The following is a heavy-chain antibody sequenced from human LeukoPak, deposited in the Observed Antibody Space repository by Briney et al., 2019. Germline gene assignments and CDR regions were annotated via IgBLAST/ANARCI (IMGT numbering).Heavy chain of an antibody. V-gene: IGHV4-39*07. CDR2: IYYSGST. CDR3: AREGITGYNFYEISPYSRAGYYFDY. D-gene: IGHD5-24*01. J-gene: IGHJ4*02. Sequence: PSETLSLTCTVSGGSISSSSYYWGWIRQPPGKGLEWIGSIYYSGSTYYNPSLKSRVTISVDTSKNQFSLKLSSVTAADTAVYYCAREGITGYNFYEISPYSRAGYYFDYWGQGTLVTVSS. CDR1: GGSISSSSYY.